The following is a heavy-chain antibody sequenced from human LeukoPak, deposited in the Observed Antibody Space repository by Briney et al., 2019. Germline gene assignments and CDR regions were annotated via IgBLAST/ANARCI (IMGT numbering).Heavy chain of an antibody. CDR1: GFTFSSYA. CDR3: AKYYDSSVSMNAFDI. Sequence: GGSLRLSCAASGFTFSSYAMHWVRQAPGKGLEWVAVISYDGSNKYYADSVKGRFTISRDNSKNTLYLQMNSLRAEDTAVYYCAKYYDSSVSMNAFDIWGQGTMVTVSS. J-gene: IGHJ3*02. V-gene: IGHV3-30-3*02. D-gene: IGHD3-22*01. CDR2: ISYDGSNK.